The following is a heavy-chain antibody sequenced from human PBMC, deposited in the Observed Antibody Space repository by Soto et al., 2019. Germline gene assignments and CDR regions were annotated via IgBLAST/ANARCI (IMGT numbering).Heavy chain of an antibody. CDR3: AREVPYTTNPTGWFAP. CDR1: GFTFSNYA. CDR2: INDSGGST. D-gene: IGHD2-2*02. Sequence: GGSLRLSCAASGFTFSNYAMGWVRQAPGKGLEWVSSINDSGGSTFYSDSVKGRFSVSRDNSKNTLHLQMNILRVEDTAIYFCAREVPYTTNPTGWFAPWGQGTPVTVSS. J-gene: IGHJ5*02. V-gene: IGHV3-23*01.